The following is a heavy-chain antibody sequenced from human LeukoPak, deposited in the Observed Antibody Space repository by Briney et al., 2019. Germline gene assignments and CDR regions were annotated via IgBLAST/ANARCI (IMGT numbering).Heavy chain of an antibody. CDR2: ISYDGSNK. D-gene: IGHD2-21*02. CDR1: GFTFSSYG. J-gene: IGHJ4*02. Sequence: PGRSLRLSCAASGFTFSSYGMHWVRQAPGKGLEWVAVISYDGSNKYYADSVKGRFTISRDNSKNTLYLQMNSLRAEDTAVYYCAKDRVSIVVVTALDYWGQGTLVTVSS. V-gene: IGHV3-30*18. CDR3: AKDRVSIVVVTALDY.